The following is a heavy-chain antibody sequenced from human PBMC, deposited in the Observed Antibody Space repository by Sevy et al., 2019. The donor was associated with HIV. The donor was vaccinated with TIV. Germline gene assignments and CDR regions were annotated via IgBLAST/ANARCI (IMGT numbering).Heavy chain of an antibody. D-gene: IGHD1-26*01. CDR1: GFTFSSYE. CDR2: ISSSGITI. V-gene: IGHV3-48*03. J-gene: IGHJ4*02. CDR3: ARVLSGYSGSYFDY. Sequence: GGSLRLSCAASGFTFSSYEMNWVRQAPGKGLEWVSYISSSGITIYYADSVKGRFTISRDNAKNSLYLQMNSLRAEDTAVYYCARVLSGYSGSYFDYWGQGTLVTVSS.